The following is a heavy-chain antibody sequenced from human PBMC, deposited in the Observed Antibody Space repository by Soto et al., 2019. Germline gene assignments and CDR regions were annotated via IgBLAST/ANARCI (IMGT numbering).Heavy chain of an antibody. CDR3: ARDGITTVTSLSANYYYYYMDV. Sequence: GASVKVSCKASGYTFTGYYMHWVRQAPGQGLEWMGWINPNSGGTNYAQKFQGWVTMTRDTSISTAYMELRSLRSDDTAVYYCARDGITTVTSLSANYYYYYMDVWGKGTTVTVSS. V-gene: IGHV1-2*04. D-gene: IGHD4-17*01. CDR2: INPNSGGT. CDR1: GYTFTGYY. J-gene: IGHJ6*03.